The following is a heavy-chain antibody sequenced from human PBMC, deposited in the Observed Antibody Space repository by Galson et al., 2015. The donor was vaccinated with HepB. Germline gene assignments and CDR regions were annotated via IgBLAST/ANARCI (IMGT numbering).Heavy chain of an antibody. CDR3: ARHCDTPQQLVPHDAFDI. CDR2: IYYSGST. V-gene: IGHV4-59*08. D-gene: IGHD6-13*01. Sequence: ETLSLTCTVSGGSISSYCWSWIRQPPGKGLEWIGYIYYSGSTNYNPSLKSRVTISVDTSKNQFSLKLSSVTAADTAVYYCARHCDTPQQLVPHDAFDIWGQGTMVTVSS. J-gene: IGHJ3*02. CDR1: GGSISSYC.